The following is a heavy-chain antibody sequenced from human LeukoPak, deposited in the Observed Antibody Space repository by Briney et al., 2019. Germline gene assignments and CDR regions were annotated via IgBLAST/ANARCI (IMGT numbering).Heavy chain of an antibody. CDR3: ARIIGISGTYPTDY. D-gene: IGHD1-26*01. J-gene: IGHJ4*02. CDR2: ISSTSTYI. V-gene: IGHV3-21*06. Sequence: PGGSLRLSCAASAFTFSSYGMNWVRQAPGKGLEWVSSISSTSTYIYYADSMKGRFIISRDNARNSLYLEMNSLRAEDTAVYYCARIIGISGTYPTDYWGQGTLVTVSS. CDR1: AFTFSSYG.